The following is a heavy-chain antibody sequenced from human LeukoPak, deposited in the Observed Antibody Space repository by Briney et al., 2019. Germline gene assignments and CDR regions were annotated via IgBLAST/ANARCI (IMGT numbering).Heavy chain of an antibody. V-gene: IGHV4-61*01. CDR3: ARDPSGYFNY. CDR1: GGSVNSGNYY. CDR2: IYYSGST. J-gene: IGHJ4*02. D-gene: IGHD3-22*01. Sequence: PSETLSLTCTVSGGSVNSGNYYWSWIRQPPGKGLEWIGFIYYSGSTNYNPSLKSRVTISVDTSKNQFSLKSSSVTAADTAVYYCARDPSGYFNYWGQGTLATVSS.